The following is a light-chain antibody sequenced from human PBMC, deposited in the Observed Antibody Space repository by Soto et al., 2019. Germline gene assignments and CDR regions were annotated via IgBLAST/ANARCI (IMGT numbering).Light chain of an antibody. CDR3: ISYAGSDFYV. Sequence: QSALTQPPSGSGYPGQSVTISCTGTSSDVGSYNYVSWYQQHPGKAPKLMISEVSKRPSGVPDRFSGSKSGNTASLTVSRLQAEHEADYYCISYAGSDFYVFGTGTKLTVL. J-gene: IGLJ1*01. CDR2: EVS. CDR1: SSDVGSYNY. V-gene: IGLV2-8*01.